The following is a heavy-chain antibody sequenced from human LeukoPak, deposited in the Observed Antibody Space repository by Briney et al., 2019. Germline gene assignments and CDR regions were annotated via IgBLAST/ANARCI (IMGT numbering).Heavy chain of an antibody. V-gene: IGHV3-23*01. D-gene: IGHD3-22*01. CDR2: ISGSGGST. CDR1: GFTFSSYA. J-gene: IGHJ4*02. Sequence: GGSLRLSCAASGFTFSSYAMSWVRQAPGKGLEWVSAISGSGGSTYYADSVKGRFTISRDNAKNSLYLQMNSLRAEDTALYYCARDRSYYDSSGYYLEGFDYWGQGTLVTVSS. CDR3: ARDRSYYDSSGYYLEGFDY.